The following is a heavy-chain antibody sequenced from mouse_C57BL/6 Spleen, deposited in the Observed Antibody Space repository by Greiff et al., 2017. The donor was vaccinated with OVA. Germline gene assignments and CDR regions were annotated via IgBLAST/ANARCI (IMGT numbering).Heavy chain of an antibody. CDR2: INPNNGGT. J-gene: IGHJ2*01. D-gene: IGHD1-1*01. Sequence: VQLQQSGPELVKPGASVKISCKASGYTFTDYYMNWVKQSHGKSLEWMGDINPNNGGTSYRQKFKGKATLTVEKYSSTAYMELRSLPSEHSAVYYCARRLITTVVATSPYFDYWGQGTTLTVSS. CDR3: ARRLITTVVATSPYFDY. V-gene: IGHV1-26*01. CDR1: GYTFTDYY.